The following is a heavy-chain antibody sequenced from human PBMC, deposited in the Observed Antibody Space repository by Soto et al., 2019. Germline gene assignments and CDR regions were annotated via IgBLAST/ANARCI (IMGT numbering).Heavy chain of an antibody. CDR3: ARAPAGDYTLYHYYTMDV. D-gene: IGHD4-17*01. CDR1: GFTFSDHA. J-gene: IGHJ6*02. Sequence: QVQLVASGGGVVQPGTSLRLSCEASGFTFSDHAMHWVRQAPGKGLEWVAVVWFDGGNKFYTDSVKGRFPISRDNFKNTVFLQMNSREVVDTAVDYCARAPAGDYTLYHYYTMDVWGQGTPVTVSS. V-gene: IGHV3-33*01. CDR2: VWFDGGNK.